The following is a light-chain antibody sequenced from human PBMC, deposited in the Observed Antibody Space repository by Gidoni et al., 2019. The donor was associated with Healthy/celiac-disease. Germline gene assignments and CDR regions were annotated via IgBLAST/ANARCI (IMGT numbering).Light chain of an antibody. V-gene: IGKV3-15*01. CDR3: QQYNNWTPGS. CDR2: GAS. J-gene: IGKJ2*03. CDR1: QSVSSN. Sequence: EIVMTPSPATLSVSPGERATLSCRASQSVSSNLAWDQQKPGQAPRLLIYGASTRATGIPARVSGSGSGTEFTLTISSMQSEDFAVYYCQQYNNWTPGSFGQGTKLEIK.